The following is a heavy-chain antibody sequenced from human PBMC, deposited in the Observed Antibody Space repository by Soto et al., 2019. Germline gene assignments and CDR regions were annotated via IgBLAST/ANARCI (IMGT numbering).Heavy chain of an antibody. V-gene: IGHV4-34*01. D-gene: IGHD3-10*01. CDR2: INHSGST. CDR1: GGSFSGYY. J-gene: IGHJ5*02. CDR3: ARGRLTMVRGVPNWFDP. Sequence: SETLSVTCAVYGGSFSGYYWSWIRQPPGKGLEWIGEINHSGSTNYNPSLKSRVTISVDTSKNQFSLKLSSVTAADTAVYYCARGRLTMVRGVPNWFDPWGQGTLVTVSS.